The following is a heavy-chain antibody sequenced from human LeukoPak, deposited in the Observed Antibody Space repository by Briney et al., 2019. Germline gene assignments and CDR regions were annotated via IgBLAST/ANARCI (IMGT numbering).Heavy chain of an antibody. CDR2: IIPIFGTA. CDR3: ARDADYGDYSGVWFDP. D-gene: IGHD4-17*01. J-gene: IGHJ5*02. V-gene: IGHV1-69*05. Sequence: ASVKVSCKASGYTFTVYGISWVRQAPGQGLEWMGGIIPIFGTANYAQKFQGRVTITTDESTSTAYMELSSLRPEDTAVYYCARDADYGDYSGVWFDPWGQGTLVTVSS. CDR1: GYTFTVYG.